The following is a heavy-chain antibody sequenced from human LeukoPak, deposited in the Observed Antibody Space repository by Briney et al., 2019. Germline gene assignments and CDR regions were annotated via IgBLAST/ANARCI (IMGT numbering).Heavy chain of an antibody. V-gene: IGHV1-2*02. D-gene: IGHD1-1*01. J-gene: IGHJ4*02. CDR1: GYTFTDYY. Sequence: ASVTVSCKASGYTFTDYYMHWVRQPPGQGLEWMGCINPNSGTNYAQKFQGRVTMTRDTSISTAYMELTRLTSDDTAVYYCARNRWMDYWGQGTLVTVSS. CDR3: ARNRWMDY. CDR2: INPNSGT.